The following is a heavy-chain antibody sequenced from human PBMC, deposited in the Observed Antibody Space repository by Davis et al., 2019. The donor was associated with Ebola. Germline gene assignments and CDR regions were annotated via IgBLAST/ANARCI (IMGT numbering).Heavy chain of an antibody. V-gene: IGHV3-33*06. CDR3: AKGGYCTGDVCYTPGYYGMDV. D-gene: IGHD2-8*02. CDR2: IWYDGSNK. Sequence: PGGPLRLSCAASGFTFSSYGMHWFRQAPGKGLEWVAVIWYDGSNKYYADSVKGRFTISRDNSKNTLYLQMNSLRAEKTAVYYCAKGGYCTGDVCYTPGYYGMDVWGQGTTVTVSS. J-gene: IGHJ6*02. CDR1: GFTFSSYG.